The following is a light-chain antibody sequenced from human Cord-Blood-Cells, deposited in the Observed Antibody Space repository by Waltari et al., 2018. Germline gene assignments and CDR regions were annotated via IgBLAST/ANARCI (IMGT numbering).Light chain of an antibody. J-gene: IGKJ1*01. V-gene: IGKV1-5*03. CDR2: KAS. CDR1: QGISSW. Sequence: DIQMTQSPSTLSASVGARVTITCRASQGISSWLAWYQQKPGKAPNLLIYKASSLESEVPSMFSDSGSGTEFTLTISSLQPDDFATYYCQQYNSYSTFGQGTTVEIK. CDR3: QQYNSYST.